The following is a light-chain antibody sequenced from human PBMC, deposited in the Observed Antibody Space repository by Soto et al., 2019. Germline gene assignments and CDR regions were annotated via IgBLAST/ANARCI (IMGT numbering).Light chain of an antibody. V-gene: IGKV3-11*01. CDR2: DAS. CDR1: QSVSSS. Sequence: EIVLTQSPATLSLSPGERATLSCRTSQSVSSSLAWYQQKPGQAPRLLIFDASNRATGIPARFSGSGSGTDFTLTISSLEPEDYAVYYCQQRSYLFTFGGGTKVDIX. CDR3: QQRSYLFT. J-gene: IGKJ4*01.